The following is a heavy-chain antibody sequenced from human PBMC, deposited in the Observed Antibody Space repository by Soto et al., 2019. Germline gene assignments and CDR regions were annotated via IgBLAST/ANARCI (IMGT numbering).Heavy chain of an antibody. CDR3: VSRDPYGDYAHAFDI. CDR2: IYHSGST. D-gene: IGHD4-17*01. V-gene: IGHV4-4*02. J-gene: IGHJ3*02. Sequence: GNLSLTGAVSGRSLLISNFCNWVRQPPGQGLEWIGDIYHSGSTDYNPSLKSRVTMSVDKSRNQFSLRLSSVTAADTAVYYCVSRDPYGDYAHAFDIWGQGTMVTFSS. CDR1: GRSLLISNF.